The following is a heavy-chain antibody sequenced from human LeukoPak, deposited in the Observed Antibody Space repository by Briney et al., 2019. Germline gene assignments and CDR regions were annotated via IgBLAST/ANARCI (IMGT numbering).Heavy chain of an antibody. V-gene: IGHV3-15*01. CDR1: GFTFSSYS. CDR2: IKSKTDGRIP. J-gene: IGHJ4*02. D-gene: IGHD5-12*01. CDR3: TIRGYSGYDGY. Sequence: GGPLRLSCAASGFTFSSYSMNWLRQAPGKAVEWVGCIKSKTDGRIPDHAAPGKGRFTIPRDDSKNTLYLQMNSPKTEDTAVYYWTIRGYSGYDGYWGQGTLVTVSS.